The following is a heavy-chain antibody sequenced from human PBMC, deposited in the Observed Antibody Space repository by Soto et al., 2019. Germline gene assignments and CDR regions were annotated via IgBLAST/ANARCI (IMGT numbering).Heavy chain of an antibody. D-gene: IGHD2-21*01. CDR2: ISGSGKDT. V-gene: IGHV3-21*01. CDR3: ARVHLGAGSPCHCDLDG. CDR1: RVDLASSV. J-gene: IGHJ6*02. Sequence: LRLSCVASRVDLASSVKNVVRQAPVQGLEWVASISGSGKDTFYRHSVKGRFAISRDSAGTSLFLRMDSVKVEDTAVDHCARVHLGAGSPCHCDLDGWAPGTPVT.